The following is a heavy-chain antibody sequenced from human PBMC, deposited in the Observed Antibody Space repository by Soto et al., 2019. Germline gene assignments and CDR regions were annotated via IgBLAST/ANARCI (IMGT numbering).Heavy chain of an antibody. V-gene: IGHV3-30-3*01. J-gene: IGHJ4*02. CDR3: ASGRGYSSSSIDY. CDR1: RFTFTTYA. Sequence: GGSLRLSCAASRFTFTTYAMNWVRQAPGKGLEWVALMSSDGTNEHYADSVKGRFTISRDNSKNTLFLQMNSLRGEDTAVYYCASGRGYSSSSIDYWGQGTLVTVSS. D-gene: IGHD6-6*01. CDR2: MSSDGTNE.